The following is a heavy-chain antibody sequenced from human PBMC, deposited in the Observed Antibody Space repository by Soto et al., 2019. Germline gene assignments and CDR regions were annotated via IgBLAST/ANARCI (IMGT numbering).Heavy chain of an antibody. V-gene: IGHV4-30-4*01. Sequence: PSETLSLTCTVSGGSISSGDYYWSWIRQPPGKGLEWIGYIYYSGSTYYNPSLKSRGTISVDTSKNQFSLKLSSVTAADTAVYYCVRQGIGVLHGLMDVWGQGTTVTVSS. J-gene: IGHJ6*02. CDR3: VRQGIGVLHGLMDV. D-gene: IGHD3-10*01. CDR1: GGSISSGDYY. CDR2: IYYSGST.